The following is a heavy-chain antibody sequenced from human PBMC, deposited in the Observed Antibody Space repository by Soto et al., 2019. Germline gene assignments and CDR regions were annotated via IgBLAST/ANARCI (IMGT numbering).Heavy chain of an antibody. V-gene: IGHV4-59*01. J-gene: IGHJ6*02. D-gene: IGHD3-3*01. CDR3: ARDGEGYDFWSGYLTSTTNYYYGMDV. CDR1: GGSISSYY. Sequence: SETLSLTCTVSGGSISSYYWSWIRQPPGKGLEWIGYIYYSGSTNYNPSLKSRVTISVDTSKNQFSLKLSSVTAADTAVYYCARDGEGYDFWSGYLTSTTNYYYGMDVWGQGTTVTVSS. CDR2: IYYSGST.